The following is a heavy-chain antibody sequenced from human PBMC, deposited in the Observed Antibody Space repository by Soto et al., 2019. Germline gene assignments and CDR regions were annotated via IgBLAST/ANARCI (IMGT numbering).Heavy chain of an antibody. D-gene: IGHD5-18*01. V-gene: IGHV3-30-3*01. CDR3: ARGYSYGSSGSKNYYYYGMDV. CDR2: ISYDGSNK. Sequence: GGSLRLSCAASGFTFSSYAMHWVRQAPGKGLEWVAVISYDGSNKYYADSVKGRFTISRDNSKNTLYLQMNSLRAEDTAVYYCARGYSYGSSGSKNYYYYGMDVWGQGTTVTVSS. J-gene: IGHJ6*02. CDR1: GFTFSSYA.